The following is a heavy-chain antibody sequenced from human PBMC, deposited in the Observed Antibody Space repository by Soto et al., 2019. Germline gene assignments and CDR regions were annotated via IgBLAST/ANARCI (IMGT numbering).Heavy chain of an antibody. J-gene: IGHJ3*02. V-gene: IGHV3-21*01. D-gene: IGHD1-26*01. CDR2: ISSSSSYI. Sequence: EVQLVESGGGLVKPGGSLRLSCAASGYTFSSYSMNWVRQAPGKGLEGVSSISSSSSYIYYADSVKGRFTISRDNAKNLLYLQMNSLRAEETAVYYCATLGATLVRDAFDIWGQETMVTVSS. CDR1: GYTFSSYS. CDR3: ATLGATLVRDAFDI.